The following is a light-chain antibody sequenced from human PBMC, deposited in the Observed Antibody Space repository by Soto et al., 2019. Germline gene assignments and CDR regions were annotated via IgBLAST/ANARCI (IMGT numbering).Light chain of an antibody. Sequence: QSVLTQPASVSGSPGQSITISCTGTSSDVGYYNFVSWYQQHPGKAPKLMIYDVSNRPSGVSNRFSGSKSGNTASLTISGLQAEDEADYYCSSYTSSSTPVVFGGGTQLTVL. CDR2: DVS. J-gene: IGLJ2*01. V-gene: IGLV2-14*01. CDR3: SSYTSSSTPVV. CDR1: SSDVGYYNF.